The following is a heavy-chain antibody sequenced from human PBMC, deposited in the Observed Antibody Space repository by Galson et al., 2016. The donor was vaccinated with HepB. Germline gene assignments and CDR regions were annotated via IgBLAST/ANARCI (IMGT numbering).Heavy chain of an antibody. Sequence: LSLTCAVSGDSMRSFDWWSWVRQSPEMGLEWIGEISHGGTAHYNPSLESRVIMSRDNSNKEFSLKLTSVTAADTAVHYCVRNSDCRGDNPCYVGWFDSWGQGALVTVSA. V-gene: IGHV4-4*02. CDR1: GDSMRSFDW. CDR2: ISHGGTA. D-gene: IGHD2-21*02. CDR3: VRNSDCRGDNPCYVGWFDS. J-gene: IGHJ5*01.